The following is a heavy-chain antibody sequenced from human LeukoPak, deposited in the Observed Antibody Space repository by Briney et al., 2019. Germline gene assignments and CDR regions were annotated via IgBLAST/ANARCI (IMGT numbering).Heavy chain of an antibody. V-gene: IGHV4-39*01. D-gene: IGHD3-10*01. Sequence: PSETLSLTCTVSGGSISSSSYYWGWIRQPPGKGLEWIGTISNSGGTYYNPSLRSRVTLSVDTSKTQFSLRLSSMTAADTAVYYCARLSLINDPDFWGQGTLVTVSS. J-gene: IGHJ4*02. CDR3: ARLSLINDPDF. CDR1: GGSISSSSYY. CDR2: ISNSGGT.